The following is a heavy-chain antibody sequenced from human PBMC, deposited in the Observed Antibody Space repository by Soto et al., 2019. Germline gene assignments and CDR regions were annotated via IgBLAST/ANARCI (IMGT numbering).Heavy chain of an antibody. J-gene: IGHJ4*02. CDR1: GGSISSGGYS. CDR2: IYHSGST. V-gene: IGHV4-30-2*01. D-gene: IGHD4-4*01. Sequence: QLQLQESGSGLVKPSQTLSLTCSVSGGSISSGGYSWSRIRQPPGKGLEWIGYIYHSGSTYYNPSLKGRVTISVDRSKSQFSLKLSSVTAADTAVYFCARGKVVTTRHWGQRSLVTVSS. CDR3: ARGKVVTTRH.